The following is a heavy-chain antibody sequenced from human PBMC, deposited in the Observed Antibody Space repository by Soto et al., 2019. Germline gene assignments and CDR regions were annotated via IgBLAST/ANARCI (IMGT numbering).Heavy chain of an antibody. Sequence: QVQLVQSGAEVKKPGASVKVSCKASGYTFSRFAMHWVRQAPGQGLEWMGWINNVNENTKYSQKFQGRVTITWDTSAATAYMELSSLRSEDTAVYYCARQQRGGYHFDYCGQGTLVSVSS. J-gene: IGHJ4*02. CDR1: GYTFSRFA. V-gene: IGHV1-3*04. D-gene: IGHD6-13*01. CDR3: ARQQRGGYHFDY. CDR2: INNVNENT.